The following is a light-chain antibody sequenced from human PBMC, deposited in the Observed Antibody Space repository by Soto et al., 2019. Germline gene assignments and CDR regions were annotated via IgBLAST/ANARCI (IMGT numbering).Light chain of an antibody. CDR2: DAS. CDR1: QSVSNY. CDR3: QQRSNWPRT. Sequence: EIVMTQSPATLSFSPGESASVSCRATQSVSNYLAWYQQRPGQAPRLLIYDASNRATGTPARFSGSGSGTDFTLTISSLEPEDFAVYYCQQRSNWPRTFGQGTKVDI. J-gene: IGKJ1*01. V-gene: IGKV3-11*01.